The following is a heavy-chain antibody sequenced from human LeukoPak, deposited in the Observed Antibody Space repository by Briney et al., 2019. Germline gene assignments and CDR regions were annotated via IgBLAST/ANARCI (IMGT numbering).Heavy chain of an antibody. J-gene: IGHJ6*03. Sequence: GASVKVSCKAFGYTFTAYYMHWVRQAPGQGLEWMGWISAYNGNTNYAQKLQGRVTMTTDTSTSTAYMELRSLRSDDTAVYYCARDLRLTTEPYYYYMDVWGKGTTVTVSS. D-gene: IGHD1-14*01. V-gene: IGHV1-18*04. CDR3: ARDLRLTTEPYYYYMDV. CDR1: GYTFTAYY. CDR2: ISAYNGNT.